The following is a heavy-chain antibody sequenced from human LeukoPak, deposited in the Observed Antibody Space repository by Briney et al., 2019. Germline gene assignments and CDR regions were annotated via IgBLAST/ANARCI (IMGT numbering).Heavy chain of an antibody. Sequence: SETLSLTCTVPGGSISSSSYYWGWIRQPPGKGLEWIGSIYYSGSTYYNPSLKSRVTISVDTSKNQFSLKLSSVTAADTAVYYCAHLGYCSGGSCKWGQGTLVTVSS. CDR2: IYYSGST. CDR3: AHLGYCSGGSCK. CDR1: GGSISSSSYY. D-gene: IGHD2-15*01. J-gene: IGHJ4*02. V-gene: IGHV4-39*01.